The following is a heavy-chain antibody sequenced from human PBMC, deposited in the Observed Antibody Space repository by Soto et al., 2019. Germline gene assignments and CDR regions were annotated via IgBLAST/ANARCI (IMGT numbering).Heavy chain of an antibody. D-gene: IGHD6-19*01. V-gene: IGHV4-59*08. CDR2: IYYSGST. Sequence: QVQLQESGPGLVKPSETLSLTCTVSGGSISSYYWSWIRQHPGKGLEWIGYIYYSGSTNYNPALKSRVTISIHTSKTQFSLKLSSVTAADTAVYYCARHNGWLDFDYWGQGTLVTVSS. J-gene: IGHJ4*02. CDR1: GGSISSYY. CDR3: ARHNGWLDFDY.